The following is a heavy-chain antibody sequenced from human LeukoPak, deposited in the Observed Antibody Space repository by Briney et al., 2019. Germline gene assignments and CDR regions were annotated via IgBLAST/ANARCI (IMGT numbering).Heavy chain of an antibody. CDR1: GFTFSSYG. V-gene: IGHV3-74*01. CDR2: IASDGSST. D-gene: IGHD4-23*01. J-gene: IGHJ4*02. Sequence: PGGSLRLTCAASGFTFSSYGMHWVRHAPGKGLVWVSRIASDGSSTTYADSVKGRFSISRDNAKNTLYLQMNSLRVEDTAVYYCARGRPHGNDYWGQGTLVTVSS. CDR3: ARGRPHGNDY.